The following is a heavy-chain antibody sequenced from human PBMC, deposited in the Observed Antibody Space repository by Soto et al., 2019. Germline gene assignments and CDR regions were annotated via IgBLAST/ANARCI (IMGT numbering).Heavy chain of an antibody. CDR1: GFTFSKYA. D-gene: IGHD6-13*01. CDR2: ISGGGAGT. J-gene: IGHJ5*02. Sequence: EVQLLESGGGLVQPGGSLRLSCAASGFTFSKYAMSWVRQAPGKGLEWVSAISGGGAGTDYADSVRGRFTISRDNSKNTLSLHMKALRAEDTALYFCARNPSSSSWLYFDPWGHGTLVTVSS. V-gene: IGHV3-23*01. CDR3: ARNPSSSSWLYFDP.